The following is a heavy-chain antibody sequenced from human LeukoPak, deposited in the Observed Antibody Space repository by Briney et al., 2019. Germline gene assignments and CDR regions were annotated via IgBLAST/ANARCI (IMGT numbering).Heavy chain of an antibody. CDR3: ARGSKMHSSSWYARYFYY. CDR2: INHSGST. D-gene: IGHD6-13*01. J-gene: IGHJ4*02. V-gene: IGHV4-34*01. Sequence: SETLSLTCAVYGGSFSGYYWSWIRQPPGKGLEWIGEINHSGSTNYNPSLKSRVTISVDTSKNQFSLKLSSVTAADTAVYFCARGSKMHSSSWYARYFYYWGQGTLVTVSS. CDR1: GGSFSGYY.